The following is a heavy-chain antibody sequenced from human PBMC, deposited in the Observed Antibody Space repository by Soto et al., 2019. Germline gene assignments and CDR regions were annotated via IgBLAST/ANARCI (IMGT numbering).Heavy chain of an antibody. CDR3: ARDWATIFGGVTSPHFDF. D-gene: IGHD3-3*01. CDR2: ISGFNGAT. V-gene: IGHV1-18*01. J-gene: IGHJ4*02. CDR1: GYTFTSYG. Sequence: APVKVSCKASGYTFTSYGISWVRQAPGEGLEWMGWISGFNGATNYAQRLQGRVTMTTDASASTAYMELRTLRSDDTAVYYCARDWATIFGGVTSPHFDFWGQGTLVTVSS.